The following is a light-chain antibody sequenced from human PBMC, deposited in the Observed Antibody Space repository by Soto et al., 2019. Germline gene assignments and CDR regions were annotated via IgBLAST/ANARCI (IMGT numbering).Light chain of an antibody. CDR3: QQYYSTPWA. CDR2: WAS. Sequence: DIVMTQSPDSLAVSPGERATMNCKSRQSVLYSSNNKNYLAWYQQKPGQPPKLLIYWASTRESGVPDRFSGSGSGTDLTITISSLQAEDVEVYYCQQYYSTPWAFGQGTKVDIK. V-gene: IGKV4-1*01. CDR1: QSVLYSSNNKNY. J-gene: IGKJ1*01.